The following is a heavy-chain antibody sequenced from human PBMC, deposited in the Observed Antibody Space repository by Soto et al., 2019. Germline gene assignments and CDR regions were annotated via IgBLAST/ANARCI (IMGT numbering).Heavy chain of an antibody. J-gene: IGHJ6*02. V-gene: IGHV1-69*13. CDR1: GGTFSSYA. CDR3: AVEWLIRGAGDYYYYYGMDV. Sequence: SVKVSCKASGGTFSSYAISWVRQAPGQGLEWMGGIIPIFGTANYAQKFQGRVTITADESTSTAYMELSSLRSEDTAVYYCAVEWLIRGAGDYYYYYGMDVWGQGTTVTVSS. CDR2: IIPIFGTA. D-gene: IGHD3-10*01.